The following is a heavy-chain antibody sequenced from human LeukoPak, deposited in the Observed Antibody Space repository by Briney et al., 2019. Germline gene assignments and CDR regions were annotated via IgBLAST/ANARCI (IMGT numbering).Heavy chain of an antibody. Sequence: PSETLSLTCTVSGGSISSGDYYWSWVRQPPGTGLEWIGYIYYSGSTYYNPSLKSRVTISEDTSKNQFSLKLSSVTAADTAVYYCASPHDSSGSNDAFDIWGQGTMVTVSS. CDR2: IYYSGST. J-gene: IGHJ3*02. V-gene: IGHV4-30-4*01. D-gene: IGHD3-22*01. CDR3: ASPHDSSGSNDAFDI. CDR1: GGSISSGDYY.